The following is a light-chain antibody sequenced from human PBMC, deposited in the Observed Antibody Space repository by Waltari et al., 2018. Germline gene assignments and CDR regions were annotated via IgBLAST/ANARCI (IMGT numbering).Light chain of an antibody. CDR3: QVWDDTTNSGV. CDR1: NIESKS. CDR2: YDT. J-gene: IGLJ3*02. V-gene: IGLV3-21*01. Sequence: YVLTQPPSVSVAPGKTATLTFGGENIESKSVNWYQQKAGQAPVLVLFYDTDRPSGIPDRFSGSKSGNTATLTISWVEAGDEADYHCQVWDDTTNSGVFGGGTMLTVL.